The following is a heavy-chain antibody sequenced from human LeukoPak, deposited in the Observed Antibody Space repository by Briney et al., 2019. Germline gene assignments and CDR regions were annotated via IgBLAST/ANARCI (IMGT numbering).Heavy chain of an antibody. Sequence: GESLKISCKGSGYSFPNYWIGWVRQMPGKGLEWMGIIYPGDSDTRYSPSFQDQVTISVDKSLSTAYLQWSSLKASDTAMYYCARGPYAYTSSATLGSYNWFDPWGQGSLVTVSS. J-gene: IGHJ5*02. D-gene: IGHD2-2*02. CDR1: GYSFPNYW. CDR3: ARGPYAYTSSATLGSYNWFDP. CDR2: IYPGDSDT. V-gene: IGHV5-51*01.